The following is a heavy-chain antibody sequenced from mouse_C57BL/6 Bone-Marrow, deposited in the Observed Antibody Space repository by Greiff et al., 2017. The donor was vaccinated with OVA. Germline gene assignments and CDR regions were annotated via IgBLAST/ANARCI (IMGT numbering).Heavy chain of an antibody. CDR2: ISSGSSTI. CDR3: ARGGAYYSNHVYAMDY. D-gene: IGHD2-5*01. J-gene: IGHJ4*01. CDR1: GFTFSDYG. V-gene: IGHV5-17*01. Sequence: EVKLVESGGGLVKPGGSLKLSCAASGFTFSDYGMHWVRQAPEKGLEWVAYISSGSSTIYYADTVKGRFTISRDNAKNTLVLQMTSLRSEDTAMYYCARGGAYYSNHVYAMDYWGQGTSVTVSS.